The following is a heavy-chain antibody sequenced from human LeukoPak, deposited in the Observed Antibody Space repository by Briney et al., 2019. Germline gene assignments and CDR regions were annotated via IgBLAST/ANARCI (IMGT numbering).Heavy chain of an antibody. CDR3: ARDPFAGYYDY. CDR2: IIPILGIA. J-gene: IGHJ4*02. Sequence: ASVKVSCKASGGTFSSYAISWVRQASGQGLEWMGRIIPILGIANYAQKFQGRVTITADKSTSTAYMELCSLRSEDTAVYYCARDPFAGYYDYWGQGTLVTVSS. V-gene: IGHV1-69*04. CDR1: GGTFSSYA. D-gene: IGHD3-22*01.